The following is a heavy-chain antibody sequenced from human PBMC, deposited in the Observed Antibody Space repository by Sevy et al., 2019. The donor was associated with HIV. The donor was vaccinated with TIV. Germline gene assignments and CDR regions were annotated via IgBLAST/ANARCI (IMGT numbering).Heavy chain of an antibody. J-gene: IGHJ6*02. Sequence: GESLKISCAASGFTFSDYNMNWVRQAPGKGLEWVSSISSISNYIYYADSVKGRFTISRDNAKNSLYLQMNSLRAEDTAVYYCARETSSFGEGIYYGMDVWGQGTTVTVSS. CDR1: GFTFSDYN. CDR2: ISSISNYI. CDR3: ARETSSFGEGIYYGMDV. V-gene: IGHV3-21*01. D-gene: IGHD3-10*01.